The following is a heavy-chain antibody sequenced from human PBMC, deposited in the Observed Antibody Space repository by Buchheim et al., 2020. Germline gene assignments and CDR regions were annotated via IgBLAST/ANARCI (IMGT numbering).Heavy chain of an antibody. CDR1: GFTFSSYA. CDR3: ANHPPGSSSWLYYYYGMDV. D-gene: IGHD6-13*01. CDR2: ISGSGGST. Sequence: EVQLLESGGGLVQPGGSLRLSCAASGFTFSSYAMSWVRQAPGKGLEWISAISGSGGSTYYADSVKGRFIISRDNSKNTLYLQMNSLRAEDTAVYYCANHPPGSSSWLYYYYGMDVWGQGTT. J-gene: IGHJ6*02. V-gene: IGHV3-23*01.